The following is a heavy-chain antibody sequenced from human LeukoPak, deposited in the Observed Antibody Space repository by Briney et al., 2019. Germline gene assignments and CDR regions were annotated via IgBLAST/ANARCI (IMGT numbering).Heavy chain of an antibody. J-gene: IGHJ4*02. V-gene: IGHV3-48*03. Sequence: GGSLRLSCAASGFTLSSYEVNWVRQAPGKGLEWVSYISTSGSTKYYADSVKGRFTISRDNAENSLYLQMNSLRAEDTAVYYCARRYCSSTSCTLDFWGQGTLVTVSS. CDR1: GFTLSSYE. CDR3: ARRYCSSTSCTLDF. CDR2: ISTSGSTK. D-gene: IGHD2-2*01.